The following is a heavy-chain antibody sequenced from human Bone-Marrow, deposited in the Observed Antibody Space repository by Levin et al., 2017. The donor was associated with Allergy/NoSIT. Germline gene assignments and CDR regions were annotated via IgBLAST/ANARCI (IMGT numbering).Heavy chain of an antibody. V-gene: IGHV3-23*01. D-gene: IGHD5-18*01. CDR1: GFTFSSYA. J-gene: IGHJ4*02. CDR2: MTGGGDYT. CDR3: ARSKNPRWIHFDY. Sequence: GGSLRLSCTASGFTFSSYAMTWVRQSPGKGLAWVSTMTGGGDYTHYADSVKGRFSISRDNSKHKLYLQMNSLRGEDTGVYYCARSKNPRWIHFDYWGQGALVTVSS.